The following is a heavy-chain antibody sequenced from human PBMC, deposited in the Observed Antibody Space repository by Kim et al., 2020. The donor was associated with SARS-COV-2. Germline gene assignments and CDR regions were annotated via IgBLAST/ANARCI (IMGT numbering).Heavy chain of an antibody. J-gene: IGHJ6*03. CDR1: GGSISSHF. CDR2: IQNSGTS. Sequence: SETLSLTCTVSGGSISSHFWNWIRQSPEKGLEWIGYIQNSGTSKYNPSLKSRVTISVDTSKNQFSLRLSSVTAEDTAVYYCAKGQYDFWSGYYRVSESHFYYIDVWGRGTTVTVSS. D-gene: IGHD3-3*01. CDR3: AKGQYDFWSGYYRVSESHFYYIDV. V-gene: IGHV4-59*11.